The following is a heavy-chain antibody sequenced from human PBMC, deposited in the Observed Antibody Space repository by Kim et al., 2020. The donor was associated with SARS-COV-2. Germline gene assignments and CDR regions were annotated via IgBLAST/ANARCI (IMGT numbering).Heavy chain of an antibody. D-gene: IGHD3-10*01. Sequence: SETLSLTCTVSGGSISSSSYYWGWIRQPPGKGLEWIGSIYYSGSTYYNPSLKSRVTISVDTSKNQFSLKLSSVTAADTAVYYCARHGVGEFYFDYWGQGT. CDR3: ARHGVGEFYFDY. V-gene: IGHV4-39*01. J-gene: IGHJ4*02. CDR1: GGSISSSSYY. CDR2: IYYSGST.